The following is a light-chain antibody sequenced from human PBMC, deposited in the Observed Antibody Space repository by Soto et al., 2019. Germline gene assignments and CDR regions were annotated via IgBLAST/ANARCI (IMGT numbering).Light chain of an antibody. Sequence: DIQMTQSPSSLSASVGDTITITCRASQGISNSLNWYQLRPGEAPKFLIYDASNLAPGVPSRFSGSGSGTHFTFAVSSLQTEDIATYYCHQYNNDPFTFGPGTKVDLK. CDR1: QGISNS. CDR3: HQYNNDPFT. J-gene: IGKJ3*01. CDR2: DAS. V-gene: IGKV1-33*01.